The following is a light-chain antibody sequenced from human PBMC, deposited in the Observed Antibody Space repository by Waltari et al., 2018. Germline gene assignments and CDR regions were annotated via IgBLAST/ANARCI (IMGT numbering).Light chain of an antibody. CDR2: EVN. V-gene: IGLV2-23*02. Sequence: QSALTQPASVSGSPGQSITIPCTGTNNDIGSYNLVSWYQQHPGKTPRVIFFEVNKRPAGVTNRFSGSKSGNTACRTFSGLHPEDEADYYHCSYAGSPRVVFGGGTKLTVL. CDR3: CSYAGSPRVV. J-gene: IGLJ2*01. CDR1: NNDIGSYNL.